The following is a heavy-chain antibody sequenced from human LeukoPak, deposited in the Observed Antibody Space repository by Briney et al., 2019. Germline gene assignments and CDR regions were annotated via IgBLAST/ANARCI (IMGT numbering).Heavy chain of an antibody. CDR3: ARAWIDVVVPATFDY. D-gene: IGHD2-2*01. CDR1: GGSFSGYY. CDR2: INHSGST. V-gene: IGHV4-34*01. Sequence: SETLSLTCAVYGGSFSGYYWSWIRQPPGKGLEWIGEINHSGSTNYNPSLKSRVTISVDTSKNQFSLKLSSVTAADTAVYYCARAWIDVVVPATFDYWGQGTLVTVSS. J-gene: IGHJ4*02.